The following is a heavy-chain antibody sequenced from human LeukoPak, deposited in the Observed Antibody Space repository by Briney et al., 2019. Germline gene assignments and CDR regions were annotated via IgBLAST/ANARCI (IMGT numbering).Heavy chain of an antibody. V-gene: IGHV4-59*01. CDR3: ARTMEDSSGYPFDY. J-gene: IGHJ4*02. D-gene: IGHD3-22*01. CDR1: GGSISSYY. Sequence: SETLSLTCTVSGGSISSYYWSWIRQPPGKGLDWIGYIYYSGSTSYNPSLKSRVTISVDTSKNQFSLKLSSVTAADTAVYYCARTMEDSSGYPFDYWGQGTLVTVSS. CDR2: IYYSGST.